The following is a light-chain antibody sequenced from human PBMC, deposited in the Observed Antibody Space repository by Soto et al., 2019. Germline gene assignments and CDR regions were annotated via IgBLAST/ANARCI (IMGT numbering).Light chain of an antibody. J-gene: IGKJ1*01. Sequence: EIVLTQSPATLSLSPGERATLSCRASQSVSSYLAWYQQKPGQAPRLLIYDASNRATGIPARFSGSGSGTDLTLTISSLEPEDFAVYYCKQRSNWPPTWTFGQGTKVEIK. CDR2: DAS. CDR1: QSVSSY. CDR3: KQRSNWPPTWT. V-gene: IGKV3-11*01.